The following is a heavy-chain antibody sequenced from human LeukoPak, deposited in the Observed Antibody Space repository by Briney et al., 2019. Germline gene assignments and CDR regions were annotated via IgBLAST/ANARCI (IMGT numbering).Heavy chain of an antibody. V-gene: IGHV4-4*09. D-gene: IGHD3-10*01. CDR1: GGSISSYY. Sequence: SETLSLTCTVSGGSISSYYWSWIRQPPGKGLERIGYIYTSGSTNYNPSLKSRVTISVDTSKNQFSLKLSSVTAADTAVYYCARLYYGSGSYHFDYWGQGTLVTVSS. CDR2: IYTSGST. CDR3: ARLYYGSGSYHFDY. J-gene: IGHJ4*02.